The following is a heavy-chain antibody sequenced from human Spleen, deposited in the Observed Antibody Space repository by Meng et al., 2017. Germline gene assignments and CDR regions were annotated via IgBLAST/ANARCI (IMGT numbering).Heavy chain of an antibody. D-gene: IGHD6-13*01. J-gene: IGHJ4*02. V-gene: IGHV4-34*01. CDR2: INHSGST. Sequence: QGPLQQWARRLLKASETLSLTCAVYGGSFSGYYWSWIRQPPGQGLEGIGEINHSGSTNYTPSLQSRVTISVATSKTPFSLQLRSVPAADTAVYSCATGPPTRIAAAGYHDYWGQGTLVTVSS. CDR3: ATGPPTRIAAAGYHDY. CDR1: GGSFSGYY.